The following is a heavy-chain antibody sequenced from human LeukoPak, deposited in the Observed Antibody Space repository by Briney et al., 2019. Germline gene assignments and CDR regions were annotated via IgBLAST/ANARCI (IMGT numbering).Heavy chain of an antibody. CDR1: GGSISSSSYY. CDR3: AREVAGEPYYYYYYMDV. V-gene: IGHV4-39*01. J-gene: IGHJ6*03. Sequence: SETLSLTCTVSGGSISSSSYYWGWIRQPPGKGLEWIESIYYSGSTYYNPPLKSRVTISVDTSKNQFSLKLSSVTAADTAVYYCAREVAGEPYYYYYYMDVWGKGTTVTISS. CDR2: IYYSGST. D-gene: IGHD6-19*01.